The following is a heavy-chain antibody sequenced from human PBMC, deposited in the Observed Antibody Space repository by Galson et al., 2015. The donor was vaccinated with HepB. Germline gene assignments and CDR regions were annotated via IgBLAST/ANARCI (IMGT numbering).Heavy chain of an antibody. V-gene: IGHV3-66*02. D-gene: IGHD3-10*01. J-gene: IGHJ1*01. CDR2: IYGGRTT. Sequence: SLRLSCAVSGFNVSNNYMNWVRQAPGKGLEWVSVIYGGRTTYYADSVKGRFTTSRDNSENTIYLQMHSLRLDDAAVYYCTRGGSRSWFSYWGQGTLVTVSS. CDR1: GFNVSNNY. CDR3: TRGGSRSWFSY.